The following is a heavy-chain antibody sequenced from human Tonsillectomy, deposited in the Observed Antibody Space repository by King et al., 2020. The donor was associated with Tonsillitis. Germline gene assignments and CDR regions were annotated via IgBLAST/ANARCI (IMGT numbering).Heavy chain of an antibody. Sequence: EVQLVESGGGLVQPGRSLRLSCSASGFTFGDYIMSWFRQAPGKGLEWVGFIRSKAYGGTAEYAASVKGRFTFSRDDSKSIAYLQMNSLKTEDTAVYYCTSRINDYGAYGVRGGFDSWGQGTLVTVSS. CDR2: IRSKAYGGTA. CDR1: GFTFGDYI. V-gene: IGHV3-49*03. D-gene: IGHD4-17*01. CDR3: TSRINDYGAYGVRGGFDS. J-gene: IGHJ4*02.